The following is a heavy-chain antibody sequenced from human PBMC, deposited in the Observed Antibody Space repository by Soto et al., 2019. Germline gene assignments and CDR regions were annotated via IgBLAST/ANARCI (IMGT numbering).Heavy chain of an antibody. V-gene: IGHV1-3*01. J-gene: IGHJ5*02. D-gene: IGHD2-15*01. CDR3: ARGGYCSGGRCYIWFDP. CDR2: VNAGLGNT. Sequence: QVQLVQSGTEVKKPGASVRISCKASGYTFNAYAIYWVREAPGQSLEWMGWVNAGLGNTEYAQKFQGRVTITRDTTANTASMDLTILTSEDTAVYYFARGGYCSGGRCYIWFDPWGQGTLVTVSS. CDR1: GYTFNAYA.